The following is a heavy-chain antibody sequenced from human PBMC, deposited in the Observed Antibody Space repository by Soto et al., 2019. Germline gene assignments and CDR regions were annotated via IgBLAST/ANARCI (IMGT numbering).Heavy chain of an antibody. V-gene: IGHV1-69*06. CDR2: IIPIFGTA. Sequence: ASVKVSCKASGGTFSSYAISWLRQAPGQGLEWMGGIIPIFGTANYAQKFQGRVTITADKSTSTAYMELSSLRSEDTAVYYCASGYCSSTSCYWGWFDPWGQGTLVTVSS. CDR1: GGTFSSYA. D-gene: IGHD2-2*01. J-gene: IGHJ5*02. CDR3: ASGYCSSTSCYWGWFDP.